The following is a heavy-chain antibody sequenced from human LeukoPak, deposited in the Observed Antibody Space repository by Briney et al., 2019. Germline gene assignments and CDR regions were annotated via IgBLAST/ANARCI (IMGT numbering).Heavy chain of an antibody. Sequence: ASVKVSCKASGYTFTSYDINWVRQATGQGLEWMGWMNPNSGNTGYARKFQGRVTMTRNTSISTAYMELSSLRSEDTAVYYCARADLPYYGMDVWGQGTTVTVSS. J-gene: IGHJ6*02. CDR2: MNPNSGNT. CDR1: GYTFTSYD. V-gene: IGHV1-8*01. CDR3: ARADLPYYGMDV.